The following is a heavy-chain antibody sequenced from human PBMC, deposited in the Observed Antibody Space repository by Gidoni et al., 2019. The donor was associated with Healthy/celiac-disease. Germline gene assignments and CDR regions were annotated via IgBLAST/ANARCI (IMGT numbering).Heavy chain of an antibody. V-gene: IGHV4-34*01. J-gene: IGHJ4*02. CDR1: GGSFSGYY. CDR2: INHSGST. D-gene: IGHD6-19*01. CDR3: AGEYSSGWYRVDY. Sequence: QVQLQQWGAGLLKPSETLSLTCAVYGGSFSGYYWSWIRQPPGNGLEWIGEINHSGSTNYNPSLKSRVTISVDTSKNQFSLKLSSLTAADTALYYCAGEYSSGWYRVDYWGQGTLVTVSS.